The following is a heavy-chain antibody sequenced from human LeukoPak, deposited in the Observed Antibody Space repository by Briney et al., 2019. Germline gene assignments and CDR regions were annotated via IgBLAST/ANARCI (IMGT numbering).Heavy chain of an antibody. CDR1: GFTFSSYR. CDR3: ARQQQLTGPSEDDAFDI. V-gene: IGHV3-7*03. D-gene: IGHD6-13*01. CDR2: IKQDGSEK. J-gene: IGHJ3*02. Sequence: GGSLRLSCAASGFTFSSYRMSWVRQAPGKGLEWVANIKQDGSEKYYVDSVKGRFTISRDNAKNSLYLQMNSLRAEDTAVYYCARQQQLTGPSEDDAFDIWGQGTMVTVSS.